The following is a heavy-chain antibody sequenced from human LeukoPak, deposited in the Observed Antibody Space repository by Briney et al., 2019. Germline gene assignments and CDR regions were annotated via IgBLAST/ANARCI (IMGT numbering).Heavy chain of an antibody. CDR1: GFTFSACE. V-gene: IGHV3-48*03. CDR3: ARDRPYSGSHGGDY. Sequence: GGSLRLSCAISGFTFSACELTWVRQDPGERVEWVSYISRSGSTRYYADSVKGRFTISRDNAKNSLYWQMNSLRAEDTAVYYCARDRPYSGSHGGDYWGQGTLVTVSS. J-gene: IGHJ4*02. CDR2: ISRSGSTR. D-gene: IGHD1-26*01.